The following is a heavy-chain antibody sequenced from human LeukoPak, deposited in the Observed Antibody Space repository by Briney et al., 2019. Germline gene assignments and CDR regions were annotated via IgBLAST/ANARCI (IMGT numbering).Heavy chain of an antibody. D-gene: IGHD2-2*01. V-gene: IGHV3-48*01. CDR1: GFTFGSYS. CDR2: ISSSSSTI. CDR3: ASGVVVGPAAAGFDY. Sequence: PGRSLRLSCAASGFTFGSYSMNWVRQAPGKGLEWVSYISSSSSTIYYADSVKGRFTISRDNAKNSLYLQMNSLRAEDTAVYYCASGVVVGPAAAGFDYWGQGTLVTVSS. J-gene: IGHJ4*02.